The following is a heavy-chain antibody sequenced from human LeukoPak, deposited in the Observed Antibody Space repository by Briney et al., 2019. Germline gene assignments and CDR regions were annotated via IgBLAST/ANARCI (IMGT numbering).Heavy chain of an antibody. CDR1: GFTFSSYS. D-gene: IGHD3-10*01. V-gene: IGHV3-21*01. CDR2: ISSSSSYI. J-gene: IGHJ4*02. Sequence: SGGSLRLSCAASGFTFSSYSMNWVRQAPGKGLEWVSSISSSSSYIYYADSVKGRFTISRDNAKNSLYLQMNSLRAEDTAVYYCARGRDYYGSGKGFDYWGQGTLVTVSS. CDR3: ARGRDYYGSGKGFDY.